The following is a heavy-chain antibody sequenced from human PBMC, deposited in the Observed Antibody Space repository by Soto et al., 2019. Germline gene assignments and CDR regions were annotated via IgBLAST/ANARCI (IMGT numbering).Heavy chain of an antibody. CDR3: ARDSGSYPDYYYYGMDV. V-gene: IGHV3-30-3*01. Sequence: GGSLRLSCAASGFTFSSYAMRWVRQAPGKGLEWVAVISYDGSNKYYADSVKGRFTISRDNSKNTLYLQMNSLRAEDTAVYYCARDSGSYPDYYYYGMDVWGQGTTVTVSS. D-gene: IGHD1-26*01. J-gene: IGHJ6*02. CDR2: ISYDGSNK. CDR1: GFTFSSYA.